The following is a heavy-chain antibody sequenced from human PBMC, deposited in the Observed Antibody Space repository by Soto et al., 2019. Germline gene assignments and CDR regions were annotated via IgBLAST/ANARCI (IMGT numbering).Heavy chain of an antibody. V-gene: IGHV5-51*01. D-gene: IGHD3-10*01. CDR2: IYPGDSDA. CDR3: ARQGGEYNTMSDY. CDR1: GYTFSKYW. J-gene: IGHJ4*02. Sequence: GESLKISCKGSGYTFSKYWIGWVRQTPGKGLEWMGMIYPGDSDARHSPSFEGQVTFSADKSISTAYLQWSSLKASDTAIYYCARQGGEYNTMSDYWGQGTLVTVSS.